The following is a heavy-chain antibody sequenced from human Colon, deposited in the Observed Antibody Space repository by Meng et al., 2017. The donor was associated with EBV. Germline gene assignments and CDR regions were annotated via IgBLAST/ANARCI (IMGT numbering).Heavy chain of an antibody. J-gene: IGHJ4*02. Sequence: QLSQSGPGLVKPSQTLSTPCASSGDSGPSNSAAWNWIRQSPSRGLEWLGRTNDKSKWYNDYAVSVKSRITTNPATSKNQFSLQLNSVTPEDTAVYYCARVAVGISSFDYWGQGTLVTVSS. CDR2: TNDKSKWYN. CDR3: ARVAVGISSFDY. D-gene: IGHD1-26*01. V-gene: IGHV6-1*01. CDR1: GDSGPSNSAA.